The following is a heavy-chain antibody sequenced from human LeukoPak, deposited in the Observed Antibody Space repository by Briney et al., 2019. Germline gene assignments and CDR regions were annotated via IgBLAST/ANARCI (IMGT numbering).Heavy chain of an antibody. CDR2: IIPILGIA. V-gene: IGHV1-69*04. J-gene: IGHJ6*02. Sequence: SVKVSCKASGGTSSSYAISWVRQAPGQGLEWMGRIIPILGIANYAQKFQGRVTITADKSTSTAYMELSSLRSEDTAVYYCARGLNYYYGMDVWGQGTTVTVSS. CDR1: GGTSSSYA. CDR3: ARGLNYYYGMDV.